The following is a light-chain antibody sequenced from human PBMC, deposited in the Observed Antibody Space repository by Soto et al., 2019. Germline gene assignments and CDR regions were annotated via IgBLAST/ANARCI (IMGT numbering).Light chain of an antibody. CDR3: SSYTTRSTHVV. CDR2: DVS. Sequence: QSALTQPASVSGSPGQSITISCTGTSSDVGSYNYVSWYQQHPGKAPKLMIYDVSNRPSGVSYRFSGSKSGNTASLTISGLQAEDEAGYYCSSYTTRSTHVVFGGGTKLTVL. V-gene: IGLV2-14*01. CDR1: SSDVGSYNY. J-gene: IGLJ2*01.